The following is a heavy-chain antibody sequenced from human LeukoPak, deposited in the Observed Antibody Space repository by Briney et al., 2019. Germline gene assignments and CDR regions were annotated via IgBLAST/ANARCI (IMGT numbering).Heavy chain of an antibody. D-gene: IGHD2-15*01. J-gene: IGHJ4*02. CDR3: ARPELPGWSVLFGF. CDR1: GFTFRKYW. Sequence: PGGSLRLSCAASGFTFRKYWMSWVRQAPGKGLEWVAHINQDGSEKYYADSVKGRFTISRDNAENSLSLQMNSLRAEDTAVYYCARPELPGWSVLFGFWGQGTLVTVSS. CDR2: INQDGSEK. V-gene: IGHV3-7*01.